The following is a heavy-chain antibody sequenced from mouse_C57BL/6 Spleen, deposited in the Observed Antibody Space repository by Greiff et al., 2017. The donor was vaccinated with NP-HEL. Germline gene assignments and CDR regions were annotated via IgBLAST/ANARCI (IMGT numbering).Heavy chain of an antibody. V-gene: IGHV2-6*03. Sequence: VQLQQSGPGLVAPSQSLSITCTVSGFSLTSYGVHWVRQPPGKGLEWLVVIWSDGSTTYNSALKSRLSISKDNSKSQVFLKMNSLQTDDTAMYYCARLGGYYYGSSSYYYAMDYWGQGTSVTVSS. CDR1: GFSLTSYG. J-gene: IGHJ4*01. D-gene: IGHD1-1*01. CDR2: IWSDGST. CDR3: ARLGGYYYGSSSYYYAMDY.